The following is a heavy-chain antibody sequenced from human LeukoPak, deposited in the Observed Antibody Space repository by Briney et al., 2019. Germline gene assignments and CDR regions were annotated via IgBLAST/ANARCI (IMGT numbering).Heavy chain of an antibody. J-gene: IGHJ4*02. Sequence: QTGGSLRLSCAASGFTFSSFWMNWVRHTPGKGLEWVANIEGDGSEKNYMDSVKGRFTISRDNAKKSLHLQMNSLRAEDTAVYYCAREGYYDSSGYYSGENSLPDYWGQGTLVTVSS. CDR1: GFTFSSFW. CDR3: AREGYYDSSGYYSGENSLPDY. V-gene: IGHV3-7*01. CDR2: IEGDGSEK. D-gene: IGHD3-22*01.